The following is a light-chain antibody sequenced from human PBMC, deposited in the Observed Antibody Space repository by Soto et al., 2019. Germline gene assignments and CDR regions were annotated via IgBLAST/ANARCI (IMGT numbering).Light chain of an antibody. CDR3: RQSLQAPLT. CDR2: MGS. J-gene: IGKJ1*01. Sequence: EIVMTQSPLSLPVTPGEPASISCRSSQSLLQRNGYTCLEWYLQKPGQSPQLLIYMGSNRASGVPDRFSGSGSGTDFTLKISRVEAEDVGVYYCRQSLQAPLTFGQGTKVEIK. V-gene: IGKV2-28*01. CDR1: QSLLQRNGYTC.